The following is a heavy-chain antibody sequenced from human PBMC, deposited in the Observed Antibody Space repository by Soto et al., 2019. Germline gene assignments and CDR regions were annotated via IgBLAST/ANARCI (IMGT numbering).Heavy chain of an antibody. CDR3: ARAVAAPSDFDY. J-gene: IGHJ4*02. V-gene: IGHV1-3*05. CDR1: GYTFTGYA. CDR2: INAGNGNT. D-gene: IGHD6-25*01. Sequence: QVQLVQSGAEEKKPGASVKVSCKASGYTFTGYAMHWVRQAPGQRLEWMGWINAGNGNTKYSQKFQGRVTITRDTPASTAKMELRSLRAEDTAVYYCARAVAAPSDFDYWGQGTLVTVSS.